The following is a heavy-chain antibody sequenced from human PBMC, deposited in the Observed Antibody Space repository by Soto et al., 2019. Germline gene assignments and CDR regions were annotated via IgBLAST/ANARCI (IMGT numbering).Heavy chain of an antibody. CDR1: GFTFSNFV. Sequence: PGGSLRLSCAASGFTFSNFVMSWVRRAPGKGLEWVSGISGSAENTNYADSVRGRFTISRDNFKTTLTLQMNSLRVDDTAVYYCAKDTSRYDSSGHYDAWGQGILVTVSS. V-gene: IGHV3-23*01. J-gene: IGHJ5*02. CDR3: AKDTSRYDSSGHYDA. CDR2: ISGSAENT. D-gene: IGHD3-22*01.